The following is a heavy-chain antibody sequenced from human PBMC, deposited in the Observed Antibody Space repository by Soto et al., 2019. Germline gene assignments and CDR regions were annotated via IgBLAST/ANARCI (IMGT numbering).Heavy chain of an antibody. CDR2: ITVTDAGT. D-gene: IGHD2-21*01. J-gene: IGHJ4*02. CDR1: GFILSKYA. Sequence: GGSLRLSCAASGFILSKYAMSWVRQAPGKGLEWVSTITVTDAGTAYADSVKGRFTISRDNSKNTLYLQMNSLRVEDTAVYYCAKDAPGGGWLSDSWGQGARVTVSS. CDR3: AKDAPGGGWLSDS. V-gene: IGHV3-23*01.